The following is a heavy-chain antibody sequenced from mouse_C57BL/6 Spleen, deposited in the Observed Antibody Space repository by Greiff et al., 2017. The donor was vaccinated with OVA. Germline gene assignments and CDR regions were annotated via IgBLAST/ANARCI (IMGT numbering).Heavy chain of an antibody. CDR1: GYAFSSYW. V-gene: IGHV1-80*01. D-gene: IGHD1-1*01. CDR3: ARGGYYGSSHFDY. J-gene: IGHJ2*01. CDR2: IYPGDGDT. Sequence: VQLQQSGAELVKPGASVKISCKASGYAFSSYWMNWVKQRPGKGLEWIGQIYPGDGDTNYNGKFKGQATLTADKSSSTAYMQLSSLTSEDSSVYFCARGGYYGSSHFDYWGQGTTLTVSS.